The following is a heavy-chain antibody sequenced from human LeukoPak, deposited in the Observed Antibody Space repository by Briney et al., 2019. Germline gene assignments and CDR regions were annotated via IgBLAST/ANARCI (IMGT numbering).Heavy chain of an antibody. V-gene: IGHV3-23*01. CDR1: GFNFANHA. CDR2: ISGGGDIT. Sequence: GGSLRLSCAASGFNFANHAMSWVRQTPGKGLEWVSAISGGGDITYYADSVTGRFTISRDNSKDTLFLQMHSLRPGDTAVYYCVREDTPATANYWGQGTLVTISS. D-gene: IGHD2-21*02. CDR3: VREDTPATANY. J-gene: IGHJ4*02.